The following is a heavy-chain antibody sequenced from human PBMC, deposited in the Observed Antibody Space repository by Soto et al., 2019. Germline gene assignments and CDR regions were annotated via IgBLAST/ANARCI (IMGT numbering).Heavy chain of an antibody. CDR3: VGGRGRLVGFDY. D-gene: IGHD1-26*01. J-gene: IGHJ4*02. CDR1: ADSFSHYY. Sequence: QVQLQQWGAGLLKPSETLSLTCAVTADSFSHYYWSWLRQPPGKGLEWIGEIDHSGNTNYSPSLKSRVTISLDTSKNQFSLTLNSVTAADTGVYYCVGGRGRLVGFDYWGQGTLVTVSS. V-gene: IGHV4-34*01. CDR2: IDHSGNT.